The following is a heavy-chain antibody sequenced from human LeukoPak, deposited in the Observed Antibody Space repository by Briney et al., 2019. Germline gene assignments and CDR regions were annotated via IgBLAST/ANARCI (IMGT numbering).Heavy chain of an antibody. CDR1: GFTFDDYA. Sequence: PGGSLRLSCAASGFTFDDYAMHWVRQAPGKGLEWVPGISWNSGSIGYADSVKGRFTISRDNVENSLYLQMNSLRAEDTAFYYCAKDLGSSWTLGFPYWGQGTLVTVSS. CDR3: AKDLGSSWTLGFPY. CDR2: ISWNSGSI. D-gene: IGHD6-13*01. J-gene: IGHJ4*02. V-gene: IGHV3-9*01.